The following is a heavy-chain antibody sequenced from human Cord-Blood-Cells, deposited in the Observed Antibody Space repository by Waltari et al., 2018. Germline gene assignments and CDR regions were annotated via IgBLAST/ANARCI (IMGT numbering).Heavy chain of an antibody. CDR2: VFPILGIA. J-gene: IGHJ4*02. CDR3: ARGIAAAAFDY. D-gene: IGHD6-13*01. Sequence: QVQLAQSDAEVKKPGSSVQVSCKASAGTLSSYAISWGRQAPGQGLEWMGGVFPILGIANYAQKFQGRVTITADKSTSTAYMELSSLRSEDTAVYYCARGIAAAAFDYWGQGTLVTVSS. CDR1: AGTLSSYA. V-gene: IGHV1-69*10.